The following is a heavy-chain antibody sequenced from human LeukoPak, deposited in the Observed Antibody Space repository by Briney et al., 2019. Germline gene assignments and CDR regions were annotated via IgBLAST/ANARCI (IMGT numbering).Heavy chain of an antibody. Sequence: SETLSLTCTVSGGSISSYYWSWIRQPPGKGLEWIGYIYYSGSTNYNPSLKSRVTISVDTSKNQFSLKLSSVTAADTAVYYCARHRVYDFWSGYLGYFDYWGQGTLVTVSS. J-gene: IGHJ4*02. CDR2: IYYSGST. CDR3: ARHRVYDFWSGYLGYFDY. V-gene: IGHV4-59*01. D-gene: IGHD3-3*01. CDR1: GGSISSYY.